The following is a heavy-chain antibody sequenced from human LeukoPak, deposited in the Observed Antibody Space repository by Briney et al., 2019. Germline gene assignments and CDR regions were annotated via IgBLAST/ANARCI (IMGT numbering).Heavy chain of an antibody. J-gene: IGHJ4*02. CDR2: IYHSGST. CDR3: ASGLPSTATFDY. D-gene: IGHD5-18*01. V-gene: IGHV4-38-2*01. Sequence: PSETLSLTCAVSGYSISSGYYWGWIRQPPGKGLEWIGSIYHSGSTYYNPSLKSRVTISVDTSKNQFSLKLSSVTAADTAVYYCASGLPSTATFDYWGQGTLVTVSS. CDR1: GYSISSGYY.